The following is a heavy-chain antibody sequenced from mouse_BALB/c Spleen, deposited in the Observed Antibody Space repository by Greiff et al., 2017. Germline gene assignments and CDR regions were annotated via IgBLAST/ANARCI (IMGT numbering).Heavy chain of an antibody. D-gene: IGHD1-1*01. CDR3: TRESYNGSSYFDY. Sequence: EVQRVESGGGLVKPGGSLKLSCAASGFTFSSYTMSWVRQTPEKRLEWVATISSGGSYTYYPDSVKGRFTISRDNAKNTLYLQMSSLKSEDTAMYYCTRESYNGSSYFDYWGQGTTLTVSS. CDR2: ISSGGSYT. J-gene: IGHJ2*01. CDR1: GFTFSSYT. V-gene: IGHV5-6-4*01.